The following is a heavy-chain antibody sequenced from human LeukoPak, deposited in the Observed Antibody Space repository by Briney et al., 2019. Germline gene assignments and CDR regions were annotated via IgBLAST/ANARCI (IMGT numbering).Heavy chain of an antibody. J-gene: IGHJ4*02. Sequence: PSETLSLTCAVYGGSFSGYYWSWIRQPPGKGLEWIGEINHSGSTNYNPSLKSRVAISVDTSKNQFSLKLSSVTAADTAVYYCARVRYFDSSGYYYDFDYWGQGTLVTVSS. CDR1: GGSFSGYY. D-gene: IGHD3-22*01. CDR3: ARVRYFDSSGYYYDFDY. CDR2: INHSGST. V-gene: IGHV4-34*01.